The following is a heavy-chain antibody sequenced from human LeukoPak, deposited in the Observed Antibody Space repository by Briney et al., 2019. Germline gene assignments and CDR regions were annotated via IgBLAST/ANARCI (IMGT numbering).Heavy chain of an antibody. CDR3: ARGFPGGSRSYLRPKYFQH. CDR1: GGSFSGYY. Sequence: PSETLSLTCAVYGGSFSGYYWSWIRQPPGKGLEWIGEINHSGSTNYNPSLKSRVTISVDTSKNQFSLKLSSVTAADTAVYYCARGFPGGSRSYLRPKYFQHWGQGTLVTVS. V-gene: IGHV4-34*01. J-gene: IGHJ1*01. D-gene: IGHD3-10*01. CDR2: INHSGST.